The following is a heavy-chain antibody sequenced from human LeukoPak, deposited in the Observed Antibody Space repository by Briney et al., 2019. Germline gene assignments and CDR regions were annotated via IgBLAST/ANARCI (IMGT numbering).Heavy chain of an antibody. CDR1: GGTFSSYA. CDR2: IIPIFGTA. CDR3: ARGVLSYYYDSSGYRTFDY. D-gene: IGHD3-22*01. Sequence: SVKVSCKASGGTFSSYAISWVRQAPGQGLEWMGGIIPIFGTANYAQKFQGRVTITRDTSASTAYMELSSLRSEDTAVYYCARGVLSYYYDSSGYRTFDYWGQGTLVTVSS. J-gene: IGHJ4*02. V-gene: IGHV1-69*05.